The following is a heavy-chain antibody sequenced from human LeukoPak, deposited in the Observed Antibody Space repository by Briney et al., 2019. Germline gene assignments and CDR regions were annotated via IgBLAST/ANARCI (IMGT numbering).Heavy chain of an antibody. CDR1: GFTFSSYA. CDR2: ISGSGAST. D-gene: IGHD3-22*01. Sequence: PGGSLRLSCAASGFTFSSYAMSWVRQAPGKGLEWVSTISGSGASTDYADSVKGRFTISRDNSKNTLYLQMNSLRAEDTAVYYCAKQPGSVVDSSGSLSRHWGQGTLVTVSS. CDR3: AKQPGSVVDSSGSLSRH. V-gene: IGHV3-23*01. J-gene: IGHJ4*02.